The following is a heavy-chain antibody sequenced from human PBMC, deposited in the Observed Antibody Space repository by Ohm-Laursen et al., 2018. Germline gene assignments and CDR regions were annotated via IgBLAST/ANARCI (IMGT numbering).Heavy chain of an antibody. CDR1: GFTFSTYE. J-gene: IGHJ4*02. Sequence: SLRLSCTASGFTFSTYEVHWVRQSPGKGLAWVSYISSRGSTIYYADSVKGRFTISRDNAKNSLYLQMNSLRAEDTAVYYCARGRGSGWYSGPPDYWGQGTLVIVSS. D-gene: IGHD6-19*01. CDR2: ISSRGSTI. V-gene: IGHV3-48*03. CDR3: ARGRGSGWYSGPPDY.